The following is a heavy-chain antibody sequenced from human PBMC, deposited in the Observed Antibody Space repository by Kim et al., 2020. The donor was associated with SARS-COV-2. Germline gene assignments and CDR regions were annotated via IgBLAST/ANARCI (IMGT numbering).Heavy chain of an antibody. CDR1: GGFVSSGSYF. V-gene: IGHV4-61*01. CDR3: ARAPNDFWSGYPYYFGY. D-gene: IGHD3-3*01. J-gene: IGHJ4*02. Sequence: SETLSLTCTVSGGFVSSGSYFWGWIRQPPGKGLEWIGYIYYSGSTNYNPSLKSRVTMSLDTSENQFSLKVRSVTAADTAVYYCARAPNDFWSGYPYYFGYWGQGTLVTVSS. CDR2: IYYSGST.